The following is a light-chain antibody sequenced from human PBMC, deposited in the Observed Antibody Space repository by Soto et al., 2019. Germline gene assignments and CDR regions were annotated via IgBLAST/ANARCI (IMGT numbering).Light chain of an antibody. CDR1: SSDVVTYNL. V-gene: IGLV2-23*03. CDR3: YSFAGSTTFSYV. CDR2: EGT. Sequence: QSGLTPPASMSGSPGQSLSISCTGTSSDVVTYNLVSWYQQHPGKAPTVLIYEGTKRPSGVSNRFSGSKSGNTASLTISGLQTEDEADYYCYSFAGSTTFSYVFGPGTKVTVL. J-gene: IGLJ1*01.